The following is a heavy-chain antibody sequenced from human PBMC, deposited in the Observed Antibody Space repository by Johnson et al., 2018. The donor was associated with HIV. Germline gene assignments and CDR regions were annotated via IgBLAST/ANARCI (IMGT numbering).Heavy chain of an antibody. Sequence: QMLLVESGGGVVQPGRSLRLSCAASGFTFSSYAMHWVRQAPGKGLEWVAVISYDGSNKYYADSVKGRFTISRDNSKNTLYLQMNSLRAEDTAVYYCARAAYVHYDILTGPPLEDAFEIWGQGTMVTVSS. CDR3: ARAAYVHYDILTGPPLEDAFEI. CDR2: ISYDGSNK. V-gene: IGHV3-30*04. J-gene: IGHJ3*02. CDR1: GFTFSSYA. D-gene: IGHD3-9*01.